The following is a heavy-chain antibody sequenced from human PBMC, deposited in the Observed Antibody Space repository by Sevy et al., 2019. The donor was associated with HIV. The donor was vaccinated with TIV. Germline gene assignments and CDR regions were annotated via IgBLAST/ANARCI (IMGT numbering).Heavy chain of an antibody. J-gene: IGHJ4*02. Sequence: GGSLRLSCAASGFTFSSYWMSWVRQAPGKGLEWVANIKQDGSEKYYVDSVKGRFTISRDNAKKSLYLQMNSLRAEDTAVYYCARDLGDPYFDYWGQGTLVTVSS. CDR1: GFTFSSYW. CDR2: IKQDGSEK. V-gene: IGHV3-7*03. D-gene: IGHD7-27*01. CDR3: ARDLGDPYFDY.